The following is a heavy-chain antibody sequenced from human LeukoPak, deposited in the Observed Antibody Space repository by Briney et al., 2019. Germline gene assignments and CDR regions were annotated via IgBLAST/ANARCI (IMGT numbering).Heavy chain of an antibody. CDR2: ISSSSSTI. V-gene: IGHV3-48*01. CDR1: GFTFSIYS. J-gene: IGHJ4*02. CDR3: AKRTRDGYNSPHDY. Sequence: GGSLRLSCAASGFTFSIYSMNWVRQAPGKGLEWVSYISSSSSTIYYADSVKGRFTLSKDNSKNMVYFLMNSLRAEDTAVYYCAKRTRDGYNSPHDYWGQGTLVTVSS. D-gene: IGHD5-24*01.